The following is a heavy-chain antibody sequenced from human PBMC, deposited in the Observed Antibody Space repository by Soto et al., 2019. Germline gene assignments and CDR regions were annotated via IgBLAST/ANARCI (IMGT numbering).Heavy chain of an antibody. CDR1: VYTFTSYG. D-gene: IGHD1-1*01. V-gene: IGHV1-18*04. CDR2: ISAYNGNT. J-gene: IGHJ4*02. Sequence: GASVKVSCKASVYTFTSYGISWVRQAPGQGREWMGWISAYNGNTNYAHNLQGRVTMTTDTSTSTAYMELRSLTAADTAVYYCAVATATSRNTGVNCFAYWGQGTLVTVSS. CDR3: AVATATSRNTGVNCFAY.